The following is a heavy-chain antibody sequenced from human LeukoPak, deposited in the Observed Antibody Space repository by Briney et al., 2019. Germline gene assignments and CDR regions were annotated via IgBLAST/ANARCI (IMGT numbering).Heavy chain of an antibody. CDR3: AKAPLGRCSGAICYYFDY. Sequence: PGGSLRLSCAASGFTFDDYAMSWVRQAPGKGLEWVSRINWNGGSTGYEESVKGRFTISRDNAKNSLYLQMNSLRAEDAAVYYCAKAPLGRCSGAICYYFDYWGQGTLVTVSS. J-gene: IGHJ4*02. D-gene: IGHD2-15*01. CDR1: GFTFDDYA. V-gene: IGHV3-20*04. CDR2: INWNGGST.